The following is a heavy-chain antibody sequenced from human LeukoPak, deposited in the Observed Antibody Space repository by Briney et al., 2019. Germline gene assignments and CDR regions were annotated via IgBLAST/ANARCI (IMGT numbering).Heavy chain of an antibody. CDR3: ARGVTFYYGGNSSPFDY. Sequence: SETLSLTCTVSGRSITSNYWSWIRQPPGKGLEWIGFIYHSGSTNYNPSLKSRVAISIDTSTNQFVLKLNSVTAADTAVYYCARGVTFYYGGNSSPFDYWGQGTLATVSS. D-gene: IGHD4-23*01. CDR2: IYHSGST. V-gene: IGHV4-59*01. J-gene: IGHJ4*02. CDR1: GRSITSNY.